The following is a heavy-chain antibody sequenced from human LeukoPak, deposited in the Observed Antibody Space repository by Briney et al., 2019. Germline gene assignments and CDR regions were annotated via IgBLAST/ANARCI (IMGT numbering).Heavy chain of an antibody. J-gene: IGHJ4*02. D-gene: IGHD5-18*01. Sequence: PGGSLRLSCAASGFTVSSNYMSWVRQAPGKGLEWVSVIYSGGSTYYADSVKGRSTISRDNSKNTLYLQMNSLRAEDTAVYYCAREDNRGYSYGSMDDPRWGQGTLVTVSS. V-gene: IGHV3-53*01. CDR2: IYSGGST. CDR1: GFTVSSNY. CDR3: AREDNRGYSYGSMDDPR.